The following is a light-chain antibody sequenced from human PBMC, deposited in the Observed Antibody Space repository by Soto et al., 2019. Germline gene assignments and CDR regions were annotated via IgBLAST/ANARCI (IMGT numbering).Light chain of an antibody. V-gene: IGLV2-11*01. J-gene: IGLJ3*02. CDR1: SSDVGGSQH. CDR2: DVN. Sequence: QSALTQPRSVSGSPGQSVTISCTGTSSDVGGSQHVSWYQQFPGKAPKLLIYDVNERPSGVPNRFSGSKSGNTASLTISGLQAEDEAYYYCCSYAGSYSGVFGGGTQLTVL. CDR3: CSYAGSYSGV.